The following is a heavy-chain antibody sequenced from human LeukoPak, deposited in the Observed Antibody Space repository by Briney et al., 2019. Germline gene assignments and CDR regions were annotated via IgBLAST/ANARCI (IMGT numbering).Heavy chain of an antibody. J-gene: IGHJ4*02. CDR2: INHSGST. Sequence: SETLSLTCAVSGDSFSGFYWTWIHQPPGKGLEWIGEINHSGSTKYNPSLKSRVTISIDTSKNQFSLKLSSVTAADTAVYYCARRPGYSSSSRIYFDSWDQGTLVTVSS. D-gene: IGHD6-6*01. CDR3: ARRPGYSSSSRIYFDS. V-gene: IGHV4-34*01. CDR1: GDSFSGFY.